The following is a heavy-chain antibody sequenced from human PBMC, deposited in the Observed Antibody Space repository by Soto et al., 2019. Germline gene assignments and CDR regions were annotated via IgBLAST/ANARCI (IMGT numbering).Heavy chain of an antibody. CDR1: GFTFSSYW. Sequence: EVQLVESGGGLVQPGGSLRLSCAASGFTFSSYWMLWVRQAPGKRLVWVSRINSDGSTTSYADSVKGRFTISRDNAKNTLYLQMNSLRAEDTAVYYCARVNPGYSYVNYWGQGTLVTVSS. J-gene: IGHJ4*02. V-gene: IGHV3-74*01. D-gene: IGHD5-18*01. CDR3: ARVNPGYSYVNY. CDR2: INSDGSTT.